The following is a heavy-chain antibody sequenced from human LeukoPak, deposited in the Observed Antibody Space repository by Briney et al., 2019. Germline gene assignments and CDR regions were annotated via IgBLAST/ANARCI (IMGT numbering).Heavy chain of an antibody. CDR3: ARRSSGYYYDLAKNWFDP. Sequence: ASVKVSCKASGYTFTSYYMHWVRQAPGQGLEWMGIINPSGGSTSYAQKFQGRVTMTRDTSTSTVYMELSSLRSEDTAVYYCARRSSGYYYDLAKNWFDPWGQGTLVTVSS. CDR2: INPSGGST. J-gene: IGHJ5*02. CDR1: GYTFTSYY. D-gene: IGHD3-22*01. V-gene: IGHV1-46*01.